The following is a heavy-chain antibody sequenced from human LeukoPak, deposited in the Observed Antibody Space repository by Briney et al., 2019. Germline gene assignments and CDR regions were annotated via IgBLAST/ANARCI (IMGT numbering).Heavy chain of an antibody. J-gene: IGHJ4*02. Sequence: PGGSLRLSCVASGFPFRSFSMNWVRQAPGKGLEWVSSISSSSTYIYYAVSVKGRFTISRDNAKNSLYLQMNSLRVEDTAVYYCARAEGSGSSFDYWGQGTLVTVSS. CDR2: ISSSSTYI. D-gene: IGHD3-10*01. CDR1: GFPFRSFS. V-gene: IGHV3-21*01. CDR3: ARAEGSGSSFDY.